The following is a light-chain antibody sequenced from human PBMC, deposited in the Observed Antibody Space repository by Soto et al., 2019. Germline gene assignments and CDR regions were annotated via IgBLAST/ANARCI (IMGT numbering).Light chain of an antibody. CDR1: QSVSSSY. CDR2: GAS. J-gene: IGKJ1*01. V-gene: IGKV3-20*01. Sequence: IVLTPSPGTLSLSAGERPPLSCLASQSVSSSYLAWYQQKPGQAPRILIYGASSRATGIPDRFSGSGSGTDFTLTISRLEPEDFAVYYCQQYGSSRTLGQGTKVDI. CDR3: QQYGSSRT.